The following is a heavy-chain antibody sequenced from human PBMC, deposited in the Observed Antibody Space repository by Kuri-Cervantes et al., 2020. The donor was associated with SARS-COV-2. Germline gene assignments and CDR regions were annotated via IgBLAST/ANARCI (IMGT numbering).Heavy chain of an antibody. Sequence: GGSLTLSCKASGGTFSSYTISWVRQAPGQGLEWMGRIIPILGIANYAQKFQGRVTITADKSTSTAYMELSSLRSEDTAVYYCARGRGVIISALDYWGQGTLVTVSS. D-gene: IGHD3-10*01. CDR3: ARGRGVIISALDY. CDR2: IIPILGIA. J-gene: IGHJ4*02. CDR1: GGTFSSYT. V-gene: IGHV1-69*02.